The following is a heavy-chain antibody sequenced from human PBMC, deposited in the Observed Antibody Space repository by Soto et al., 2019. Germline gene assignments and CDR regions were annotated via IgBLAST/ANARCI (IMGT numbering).Heavy chain of an antibody. V-gene: IGHV3-23*01. J-gene: IGHJ4*02. D-gene: IGHD3-22*01. CDR2: ISGSGDYT. CDR1: GFTFSSYA. CDR3: ATHDSSGPTGIDY. Sequence: VQLLESGGGLVQPGGSLRLSCAASGFTFSSYAMSWVRQAPGKGLEWVSGISGSGDYTYFADSVKGRFTIFRDNSKNTLYLQMNSLRAEDTAVYYCATHDSSGPTGIDYWGQGTLVTVSS.